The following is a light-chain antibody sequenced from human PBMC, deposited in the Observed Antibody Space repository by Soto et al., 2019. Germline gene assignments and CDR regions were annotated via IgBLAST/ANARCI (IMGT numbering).Light chain of an antibody. CDR2: GAS. J-gene: IGKJ1*01. V-gene: IGKV3-15*01. CDR3: QQYINYPWT. CDR1: QSVSNN. Sequence: EIVLTQPPGTLSLSPGERATLSCRASQSVSNNYLAWYQQKPGQAPRLLIYGASTRATGIPARFSGSGSGTEFTLTISSLQPDDFAIYYCQQYINYPWTFGQGTKVDIK.